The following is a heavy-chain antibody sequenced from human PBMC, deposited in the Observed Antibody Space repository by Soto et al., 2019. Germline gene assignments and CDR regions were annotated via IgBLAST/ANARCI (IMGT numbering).Heavy chain of an antibody. D-gene: IGHD3-16*01. Sequence: QVQLQESGPGLVKPSETLSLTCTVSGGSISSYFWTWIRQPAGKGLEWVGRIYDTGSTNYNPSLKSRLRMSVDTSKNQFALKLSSVTAADTAVYYWARLGTNGQTLDYWGQGTLVTVCS. V-gene: IGHV4-4*07. CDR1: GGSISSYF. CDR3: ARLGTNGQTLDY. CDR2: IYDTGST. J-gene: IGHJ4*02.